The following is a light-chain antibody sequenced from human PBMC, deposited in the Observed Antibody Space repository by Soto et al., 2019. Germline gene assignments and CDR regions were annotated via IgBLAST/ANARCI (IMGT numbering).Light chain of an antibody. CDR1: QSVSSSY. V-gene: IGKV3-20*01. CDR2: AAS. Sequence: IVLTQSQGTLSLSPGERATLSCRASQSVSSSYLAWYQQKPGQAPRLLIYAASSRATAIPDRFSGSGSGTDFTLTISRLEPEDFAVYYCQQYGSSPFTFGPGTKVDIK. CDR3: QQYGSSPFT. J-gene: IGKJ3*01.